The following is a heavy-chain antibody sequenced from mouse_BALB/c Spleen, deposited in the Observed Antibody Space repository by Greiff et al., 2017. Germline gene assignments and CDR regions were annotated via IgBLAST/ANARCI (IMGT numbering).Heavy chain of an antibody. CDR2: ISSGGGST. CDR3: ARRDYGNSYYAMDY. D-gene: IGHD2-1*01. Sequence: EVQGVESGGGLVKPGGSLKLSCAASGFAFSSYDMSWVRQTPEKRLEWVAYISSGGGSTYYPDTVKGRFTISRDNAKNTLYLQMSSLKSEDTAMYYCARRDYGNSYYAMDYWGQGTSVTVSS. CDR1: GFAFSSYD. V-gene: IGHV5-12-1*01. J-gene: IGHJ4*01.